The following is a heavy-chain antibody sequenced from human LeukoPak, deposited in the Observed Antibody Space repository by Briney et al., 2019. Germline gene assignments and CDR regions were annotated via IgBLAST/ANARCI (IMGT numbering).Heavy chain of an antibody. Sequence: PSETLSLTCTVSGGSISSSSYYWGWIRQPPGKGLEWIGRIYTSGSTNYNPSLKSRVTISVDTSKNQFSLKLSSVTAADTAVYYCARDGAHFWSGFDAFDIWGQGTMVTVSS. CDR2: IYTSGST. V-gene: IGHV4-61*02. CDR1: GGSISSSSYY. D-gene: IGHD3-3*02. CDR3: ARDGAHFWSGFDAFDI. J-gene: IGHJ3*02.